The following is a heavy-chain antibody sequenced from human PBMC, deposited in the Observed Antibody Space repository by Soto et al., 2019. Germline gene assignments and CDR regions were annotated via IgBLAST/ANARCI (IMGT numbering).Heavy chain of an antibody. J-gene: IGHJ4*02. CDR2: IIPIFGTA. CDR1: GGTFSSYA. D-gene: IGHD2-2*02. Sequence: SVKVSCKASGGTFSSYAISWVRQAPGQGLGWMGGIIPIFGTANYAQKFQGRVTITADESTSTAYMELSSLRSEDTAVYYCARDSRIPGTFDYWGQGTLVTVSS. V-gene: IGHV1-69*13. CDR3: ARDSRIPGTFDY.